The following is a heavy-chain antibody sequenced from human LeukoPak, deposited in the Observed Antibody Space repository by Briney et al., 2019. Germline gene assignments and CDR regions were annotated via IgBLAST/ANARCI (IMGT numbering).Heavy chain of an antibody. CDR3: ARAGIAAADPPPGWFDP. CDR1: GFTFIGYG. Sequence: GGSLRLSCAAPGFTFIGYGLSWVRKAPGKGLDGVANIKQDGSEKYYVDSVKGRFTISRDNAKNSLYLQMNSLRAEDTAVYYCARAGIAAADPPPGWFDPWGQGTLVTVSS. CDR2: IKQDGSEK. D-gene: IGHD6-13*01. J-gene: IGHJ5*02. V-gene: IGHV3-7*01.